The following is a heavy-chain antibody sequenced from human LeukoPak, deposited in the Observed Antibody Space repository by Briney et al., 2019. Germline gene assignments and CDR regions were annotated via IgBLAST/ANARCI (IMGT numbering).Heavy chain of an antibody. CDR3: ARAKNDYGGNPSEWYYYYYMDV. CDR1: GGSISSYY. CDR2: IYHSGST. D-gene: IGHD4-23*01. Sequence: SETLSLTCTVSGGSISSYYWGWIRQPPGKGLEWIGSIYHSGSTYYNPSLKSRVTISVDTSKNQFSLKLSSVTAADTAVYYCARAKNDYGGNPSEWYYYYYMDVWGKGTTVTVSS. J-gene: IGHJ6*03. V-gene: IGHV4-38-2*02.